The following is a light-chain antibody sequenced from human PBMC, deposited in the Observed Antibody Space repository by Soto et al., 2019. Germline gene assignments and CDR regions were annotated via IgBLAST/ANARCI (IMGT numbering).Light chain of an antibody. V-gene: IGLV1-40*01. Sequence: QSVLTQPPSVSGAPGQRVTISCTGSSSNIGAGYDVHWYQQLPGTAPKLLIYGNSNRPSGVPDRFSGSKSGTSASLAITGLQAEDEADYYSQSNDSSLSGYVVLGGGTKLTVL. CDR3: QSNDSSLSGYVV. CDR1: SSNIGAGYD. J-gene: IGLJ2*01. CDR2: GNS.